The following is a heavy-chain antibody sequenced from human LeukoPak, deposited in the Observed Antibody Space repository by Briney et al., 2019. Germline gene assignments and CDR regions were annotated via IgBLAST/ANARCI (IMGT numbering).Heavy chain of an antibody. V-gene: IGHV3-74*01. D-gene: IGHD2-15*01. J-gene: IGHJ4*02. Sequence: GGSLRLSCAASGFTLSSYWLHWVRLAPRKGLVWVSRISDADGSITDYADSVRGRFTISRDTAKNTLYLEMNSLGAEDTAVYYCARDLSGYSDYWGQGTLVTVSS. CDR1: GFTLSSYW. CDR2: ISDADGSIT. CDR3: ARDLSGYSDY.